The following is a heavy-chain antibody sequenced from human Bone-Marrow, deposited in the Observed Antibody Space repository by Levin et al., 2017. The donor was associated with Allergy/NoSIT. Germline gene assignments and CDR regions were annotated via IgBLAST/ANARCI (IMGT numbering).Heavy chain of an antibody. J-gene: IGHJ6*02. Sequence: GGSLRLSCKASGYRFTSRWIGWVRQVPGKGLAWMGIIYPGDSDTRYSPSFQDQVTISADTSLSTAYLQWSSLKASDTAIYYCVRRDYVVCPGVDVWGQGTTVAVSS. D-gene: IGHD3-16*01. CDR2: IYPGDSDT. CDR3: VRRDYVVCPGVDV. V-gene: IGHV5-51*03. CDR1: GYRFTSRW.